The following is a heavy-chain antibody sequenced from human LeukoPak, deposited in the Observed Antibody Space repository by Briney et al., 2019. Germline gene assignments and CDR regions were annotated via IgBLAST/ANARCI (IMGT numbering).Heavy chain of an antibody. Sequence: GGSLRLSCAASGFTFSSYSMNWVRQAPGKGLERVSSISSSSSYIYYADSVKGRFTISRDNAKNSLYLQMNSLRAEDTAVYYCARVRSGDSGSSCFDYWGQGTLVTVSS. CDR2: ISSSSSYI. J-gene: IGHJ4*02. CDR3: ARVRSGDSGSSCFDY. D-gene: IGHD1-26*01. V-gene: IGHV3-21*01. CDR1: GFTFSSYS.